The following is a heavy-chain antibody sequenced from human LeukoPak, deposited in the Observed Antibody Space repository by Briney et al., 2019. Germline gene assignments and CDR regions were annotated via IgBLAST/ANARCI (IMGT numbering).Heavy chain of an antibody. J-gene: IGHJ3*02. D-gene: IGHD3-10*01. Sequence: SETLSLTCAVYGGSFSGYYWSWIRQPPGKGLEWIGEINHSGSTNYNPSLKSRVTISVDTSKNQFSLKLSSVTAADTAVYYCAKLILWFGGFTDAFDIWGQGTMVTVSS. CDR2: INHSGST. V-gene: IGHV4-34*01. CDR1: GGSFSGYY. CDR3: AKLILWFGGFTDAFDI.